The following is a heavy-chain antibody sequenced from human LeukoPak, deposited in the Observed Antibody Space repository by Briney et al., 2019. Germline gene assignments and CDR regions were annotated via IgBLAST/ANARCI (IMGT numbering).Heavy chain of an antibody. CDR3: ATSPTGNDSH. CDR2: LYTGGST. V-gene: IGHV3-53*01. Sequence: PGGSLRLSCEASDFNVTTNYMCWIRQAPGRGLEWVSALYTGGSTYYVDSVKGRFTISRDNSKNILYLQMDSLRADDTAMYFCATSPTGNDSHWGQGTLVAVSS. CDR1: DFNVTTNY. J-gene: IGHJ4*02. D-gene: IGHD1-14*01.